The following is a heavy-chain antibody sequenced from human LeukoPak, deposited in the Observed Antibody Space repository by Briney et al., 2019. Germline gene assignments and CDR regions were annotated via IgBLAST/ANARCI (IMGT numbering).Heavy chain of an antibody. J-gene: IGHJ6*03. Sequence: SETLSLTCTVSGGSISSYYWSWIRQPPGKGLEWIGYIYYSGSTNYNPSLKSRVTISVDTSKNQFSLKLSSVTAAGTAVYYCARTTYDIVVVPAGSYLYMDVWGKGTTVTVSS. CDR2: IYYSGST. V-gene: IGHV4-59*01. CDR1: GGSISSYY. D-gene: IGHD2-2*01. CDR3: ARTTYDIVVVPAGSYLYMDV.